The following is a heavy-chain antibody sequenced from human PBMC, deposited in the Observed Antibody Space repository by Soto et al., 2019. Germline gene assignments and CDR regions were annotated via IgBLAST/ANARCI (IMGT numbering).Heavy chain of an antibody. D-gene: IGHD3-10*01. CDR3: ARDRGGDGSGSFYYYYMDV. J-gene: IGHJ6*03. CDR1: SGSISSSNW. Sequence: SETLSLTCAVSSGSISSSNWWSWVRQPPGKGLEWIGEIYHSGSTNYNPSLKSRVTISVDKSKNQFSLKLSSVTAADTAVYYRARDRGGDGSGSFYYYYMDVWGKGTTVTVSS. CDR2: IYHSGST. V-gene: IGHV4-4*02.